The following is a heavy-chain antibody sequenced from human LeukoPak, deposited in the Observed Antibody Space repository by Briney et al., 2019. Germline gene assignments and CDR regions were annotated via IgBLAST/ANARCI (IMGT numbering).Heavy chain of an antibody. CDR3: ARVERRAFDI. V-gene: IGHV4-38-2*02. D-gene: IGHD6-25*01. J-gene: IGHJ3*02. CDR2: IYHSGST. CDR1: GYSISSGYY. Sequence: PSETLSLTCTVSGYSISSGYYWGWIRQPPGKGLEWIGSIYHSGSTYYNPSLKSRVTISVDTSKNQFSLKLSSVTAADTAVYYCARVERRAFDIWGQGTMVTVSS.